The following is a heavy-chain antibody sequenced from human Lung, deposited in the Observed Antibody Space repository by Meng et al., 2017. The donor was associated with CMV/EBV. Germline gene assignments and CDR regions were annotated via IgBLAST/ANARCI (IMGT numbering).Heavy chain of an antibody. CDR1: SFSGYY. V-gene: IGHV4-34*01. Sequence: SFSGYYWSWIRQPPGKGLEWIGEINHSGSTNYNPSLKSRVTISVDTSKNQFSLKLSSVTAADTAVYYCARRRVLITIFGVVLDRSFDYWGQGTLVTSPQ. D-gene: IGHD3-3*01. CDR2: INHSGST. J-gene: IGHJ4*02. CDR3: ARRRVLITIFGVVLDRSFDY.